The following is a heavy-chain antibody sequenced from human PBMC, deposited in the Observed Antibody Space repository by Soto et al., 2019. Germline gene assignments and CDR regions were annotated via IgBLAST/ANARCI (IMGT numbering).Heavy chain of an antibody. Sequence: GLTLVIPTQNLTLTCTLSGMSLNTGGVGVGWIRQPPGEALEWLALIYWDDDKRYSPSLRSRLTINKDTSKTRVVLTMTNMDPVDTATYYCVHRLGGSTWNDGYFDSWGQGTLVTVSS. CDR1: GMSLNTGGVG. V-gene: IGHV2-5*02. CDR2: IYWDDDK. CDR3: VHRLGGSTWNDGYFDS. J-gene: IGHJ4*02. D-gene: IGHD1-20*01.